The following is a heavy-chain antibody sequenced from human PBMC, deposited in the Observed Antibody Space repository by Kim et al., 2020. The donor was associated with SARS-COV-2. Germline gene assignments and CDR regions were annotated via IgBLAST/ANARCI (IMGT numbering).Heavy chain of an antibody. Sequence: GGSLRLSCAVSGFTFADYAMHWVRQAPGKGLEWVSGISWNSGSIGYADSVKGRFTISRDNAKSSLYLQMISLRGEDTALYYCARNMWADVVTAVDVWGKGTTVIVSS. CDR1: GFTFADYA. V-gene: IGHV3-9*01. CDR2: ISWNSGSI. D-gene: IGHD2-21*02. J-gene: IGHJ6*04. CDR3: ARNMWADVVTAVDV.